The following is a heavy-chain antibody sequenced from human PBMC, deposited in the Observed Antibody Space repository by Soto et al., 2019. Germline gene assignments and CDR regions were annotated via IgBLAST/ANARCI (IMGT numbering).Heavy chain of an antibody. Sequence: ASVKVSCKASGYTFTSYGISWVRQAPGQGLEWVGWISAYNGNSNYAQKYHGRVTMTTDTSTNTAYMEMSSLRSDDTAVYYCARIADCSTISCSFPSRFHIRGYYYYYGLDVWGQGTTVTVS. J-gene: IGHJ6*02. V-gene: IGHV1-18*01. CDR2: ISAYNGNS. CDR3: ARIADCSTISCSFPSRFHIRGYYYYYGLDV. D-gene: IGHD2-2*01. CDR1: GYTFTSYG.